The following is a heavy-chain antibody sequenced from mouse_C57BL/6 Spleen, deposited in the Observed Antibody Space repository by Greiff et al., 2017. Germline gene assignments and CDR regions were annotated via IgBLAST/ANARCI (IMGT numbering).Heavy chain of an antibody. D-gene: IGHD2-4*01. CDR1: GYTFTSYW. V-gene: IGHV1-55*01. Sequence: QVQLKQPGAELVKPGASVKMSCKASGYTFTSYWITWVKQRPGQGLEWIGDIYPGSGSTNYNEKFKSKATLTVDTSSSTAYMQLSSLTSEDSAVYYCARSWGDYDGEGAMDYWGQGTSVTVSS. CDR2: IYPGSGST. CDR3: ARSWGDYDGEGAMDY. J-gene: IGHJ4*01.